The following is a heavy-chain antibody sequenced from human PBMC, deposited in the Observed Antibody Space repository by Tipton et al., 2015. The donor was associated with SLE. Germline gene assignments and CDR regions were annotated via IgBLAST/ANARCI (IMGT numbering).Heavy chain of an antibody. D-gene: IGHD2-15*01. CDR1: GGSFSGYY. CDR2: INHSGST. J-gene: IGHJ6*02. CDR3: ARGKLTWRGAIIGADV. Sequence: LRLSCAVYGGSFSGYYWSWIRQPPGKGLEWIGEINHSGSTNYNPSLKSRVTISVDPAKNEFSLKLTSVTAADTAVYYCARGKLTWRGAIIGADVWGQGTTVNVSS. V-gene: IGHV4-34*01.